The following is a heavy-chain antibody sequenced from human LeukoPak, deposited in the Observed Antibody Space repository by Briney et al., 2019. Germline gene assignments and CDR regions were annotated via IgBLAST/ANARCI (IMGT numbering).Heavy chain of an antibody. CDR1: GYTFSSYW. J-gene: IGHJ4*02. Sequence: AGESLKISCKASGYTFSSYWIGWVRQMPGQGPEWIAMIYPRDAQTRYSPSFQGHVTISADKSTSTAYLQWSSLKASDTAMYYCARQPSRNDGYIARADYWGQGTLVTVSS. CDR3: ARQPSRNDGYIARADY. CDR2: IYPRDAQT. D-gene: IGHD5-24*01. V-gene: IGHV5-51*01.